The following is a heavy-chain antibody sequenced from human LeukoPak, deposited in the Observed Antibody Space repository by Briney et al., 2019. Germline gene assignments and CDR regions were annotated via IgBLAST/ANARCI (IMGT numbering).Heavy chain of an antibody. CDR2: ISSSSSTI. Sequence: GGSLRLSCAASGFTFSSYSMNWVRQAPGKGLEWVSYISSSSSTIYYADSVKGRFTNSRDNAKNSLYLQMNSLRAEDTAVYYCARDGWSTIFGVVITFDYWGQGTLVTVSS. J-gene: IGHJ4*02. CDR3: ARDGWSTIFGVVITFDY. D-gene: IGHD3-3*01. CDR1: GFTFSSYS. V-gene: IGHV3-48*01.